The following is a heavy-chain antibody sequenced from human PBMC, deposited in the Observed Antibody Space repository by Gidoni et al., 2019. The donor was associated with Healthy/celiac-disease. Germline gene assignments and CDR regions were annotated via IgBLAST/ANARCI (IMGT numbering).Heavy chain of an antibody. J-gene: IGHJ5*02. V-gene: IGHV1-69*06. CDR1: GGTFSSYA. CDR3: ARKGIAARQNWFDP. Sequence: QVQLVQSGAEVKKPGSSVKVSCKAYGGTFSSYAISWVRQAPGQGLEWVGGIIPICGTANYAQKFQGRVTITADKATSTAYMELSSLRSEDTAVYYCARKGIAARQNWFDPWGQGTLVTVSS. D-gene: IGHD6-6*01. CDR2: IIPICGTA.